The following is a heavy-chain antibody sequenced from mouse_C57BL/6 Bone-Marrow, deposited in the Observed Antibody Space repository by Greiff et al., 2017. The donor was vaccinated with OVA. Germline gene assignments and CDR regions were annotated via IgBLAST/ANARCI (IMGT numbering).Heavy chain of an antibody. J-gene: IGHJ2*01. CDR2: ISNLAYSI. CDR1: GFTFSDYG. D-gene: IGHD1-1*01. CDR3: ARLYYGSSENYFDY. V-gene: IGHV5-15*01. Sequence: EVKLVESGGGLVQPGGSLKLSCAASGFTFSDYGMAWVRQAPRKGPEWVAFISNLAYSIYYADTVTGRFTISRENAKNTLYLEMSRLRSEDTAMYYCARLYYGSSENYFDYWGQGTTLTVSS.